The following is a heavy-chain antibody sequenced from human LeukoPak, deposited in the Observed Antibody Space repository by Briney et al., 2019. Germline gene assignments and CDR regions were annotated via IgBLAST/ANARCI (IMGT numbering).Heavy chain of an antibody. Sequence: GRSLRLSCAASGFTFSSYGMHWVRQAPGKGLEWVAVIWYDGINKYYADSVKGRFTISRDNSKNTLYLQMNSLRAEDTAVYYCARGAHYGDYNNWFDPWGQGTLVTVSS. V-gene: IGHV3-33*01. J-gene: IGHJ5*02. CDR2: IWYDGINK. CDR3: ARGAHYGDYNNWFDP. CDR1: GFTFSSYG. D-gene: IGHD4-17*01.